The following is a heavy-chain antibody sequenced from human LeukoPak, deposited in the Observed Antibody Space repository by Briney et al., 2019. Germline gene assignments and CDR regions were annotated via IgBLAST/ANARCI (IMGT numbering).Heavy chain of an antibody. J-gene: IGHJ3*02. CDR1: GFTFDDYV. Sequence: GRSLRLSCAASGFTFDDYVMHWVRQAPGKGLEWVSGISWNSGSIGYADSVKGRFTISRDNAKNSLYLQMNSLRAEDTALYYCAKDIYSYGLEAFAIWGQGTMVTVSS. CDR3: AKDIYSYGLEAFAI. V-gene: IGHV3-9*01. D-gene: IGHD5-18*01. CDR2: ISWNSGSI.